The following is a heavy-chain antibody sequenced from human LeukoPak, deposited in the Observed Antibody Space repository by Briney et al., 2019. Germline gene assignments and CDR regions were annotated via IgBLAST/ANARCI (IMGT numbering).Heavy chain of an antibody. J-gene: IGHJ4*02. CDR1: GGSISSGDYY. CDR2: IYYSGST. V-gene: IGHV4-30-4*08. D-gene: IGHD3-22*01. CDR3: ARELISYGTYYYDSSGLNY. Sequence: SQTLSLTCTVSGGSISSGDYYWRWVRPPPGTGVEWIGYIYYSGSTYYNTSLKSRVIISVDTSKKQFSLKLSAVTAADTGVYYGARELISYGTYYYDSSGLNYCGQQTLLTDSS.